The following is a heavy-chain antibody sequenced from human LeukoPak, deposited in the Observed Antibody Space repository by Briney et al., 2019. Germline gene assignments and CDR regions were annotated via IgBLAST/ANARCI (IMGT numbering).Heavy chain of an antibody. D-gene: IGHD2-8*01. Sequence: PSETLSLTCTVSGGSISSSDYYWGWIRQPPGKGLEWIGNIYYTGSSSYNSSLKSRVTISVDTSKDQFSLQLSSVTAADTAVYYCARENYCTNGVCWAFDPWGKGTLVTLSS. CDR3: ARENYCTNGVCWAFDP. V-gene: IGHV4-39*07. CDR2: IYYTGSS. CDR1: GGSISSSDYY. J-gene: IGHJ5*02.